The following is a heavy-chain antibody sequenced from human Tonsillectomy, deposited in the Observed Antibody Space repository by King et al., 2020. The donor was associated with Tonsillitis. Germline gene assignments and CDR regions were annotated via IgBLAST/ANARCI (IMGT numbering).Heavy chain of an antibody. CDR2: IHYSGAT. D-gene: IGHD5-12*01. Sequence: QLQLQESGPGLVKPSETLSLTCTVSGASISNSNYYWGWIRQPPGNGLEWIASIHYSGATYYSPSLKSRLTISVDTSKNQFSLKVTSVTAADTAVYYCARQLGGHDFYFPTHSDCWGQGTLLTVSS. J-gene: IGHJ4*02. V-gene: IGHV4-39*01. CDR3: ARQLGGHDFYFPTHSDC. CDR1: GASISNSNYY.